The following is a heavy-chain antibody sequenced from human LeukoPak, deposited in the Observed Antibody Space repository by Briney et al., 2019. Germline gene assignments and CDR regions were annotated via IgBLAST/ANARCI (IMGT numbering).Heavy chain of an antibody. CDR1: GGSISSYY. D-gene: IGHD3-10*01. CDR3: ARTKISYRSGSPALLFDI. Sequence: PSETLSLTCTVSGGSISSYYWSWLRQPPGKGLEWVGYIYYSGRTNYNPSLKSRVTISVDTSKNQFSLKLSSVTAAHPAVYYCARTKISYRSGSPALLFDIWGQGTMVTVSS. V-gene: IGHV4-59*01. J-gene: IGHJ3*02. CDR2: IYYSGRT.